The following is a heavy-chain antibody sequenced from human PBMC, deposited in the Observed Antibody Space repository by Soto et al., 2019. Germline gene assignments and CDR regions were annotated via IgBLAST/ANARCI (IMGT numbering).Heavy chain of an antibody. CDR2: IYYTGST. CDR3: ARESRDFYYSYLDV. J-gene: IGHJ6*03. CDR1: GGSISSGGYY. Sequence: QVQLQESGPGLVKPSQTLSLTCTVSGGSISSGGYYWSWIRQHPGKCLELIGYIYYTGSTYYNPSLKSRVTISVDTSKNQFSLQLSSVTAADSAVYYCARESRDFYYSYLDVWGKGTTVTVSS. V-gene: IGHV4-31*03.